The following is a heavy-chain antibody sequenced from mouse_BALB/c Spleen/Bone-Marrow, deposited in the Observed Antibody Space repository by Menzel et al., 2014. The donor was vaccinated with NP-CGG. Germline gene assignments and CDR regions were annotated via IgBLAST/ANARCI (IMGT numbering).Heavy chain of an antibody. D-gene: IGHD2-14*01. J-gene: IGHJ4*01. CDR2: ILPGSGTT. Sequence: QVQLQQPGAELMKPGASVKISCKATGYTFSSYWIEWVKQRPGHGLEWIGEILPGSGTTNYNENFKGKATFTADTSSNTAYMQLSSLTSEDSAVYYCARDYRYDGAMDYWGQETSVTVSS. CDR3: ARDYRYDGAMDY. V-gene: IGHV1-9*01. CDR1: GYTFSSYW.